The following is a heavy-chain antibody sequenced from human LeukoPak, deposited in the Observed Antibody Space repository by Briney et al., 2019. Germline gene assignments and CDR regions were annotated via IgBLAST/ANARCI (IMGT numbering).Heavy chain of an antibody. CDR1: GFTFSSYS. J-gene: IGHJ4*02. V-gene: IGHV3-21*04. Sequence: GGSLRLSCAASGFTFSSYSMNWVRQAPGKGLEWVSSISSSSSYIYYADSVKGRFTISRDNAKNSLYLQMNSLRAEDTALYYCATKPAYYFDSSTYSKYDYWGQGTLVTVSS. D-gene: IGHD3-22*01. CDR2: ISSSSSYI. CDR3: ATKPAYYFDSSTYSKYDY.